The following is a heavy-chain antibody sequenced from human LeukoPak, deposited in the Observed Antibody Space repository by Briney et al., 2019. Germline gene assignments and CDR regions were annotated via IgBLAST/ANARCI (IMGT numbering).Heavy chain of an antibody. J-gene: IGHJ4*02. CDR2: ISSSGSTI. Sequence: GGSLRLSCAASGFTSSDYYMSWIRQAPGKGLEWVSYISSSGSTIYYADPVKGRFTISRDNAKHSLYLQMNSPRADATALYYCARDMYYYDSSGYSYWGQGTLVTVSS. CDR1: GFTSSDYY. CDR3: ARDMYYYDSSGYSY. D-gene: IGHD3-22*01. V-gene: IGHV3-11*01.